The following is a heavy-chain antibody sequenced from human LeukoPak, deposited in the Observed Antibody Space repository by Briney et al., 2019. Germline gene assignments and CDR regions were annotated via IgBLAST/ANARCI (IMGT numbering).Heavy chain of an antibody. Sequence: PGGSLRLSCAASGFTFSSYWMHWVRQAPGKGLVWVSRINTDGSSTSYADSVKGRFTISRDNAKNTLYLQMNSLRAEDTAVYYCARVSGDGYSPRDAFDIWGQGTMVTVSS. J-gene: IGHJ3*02. CDR3: ARVSGDGYSPRDAFDI. CDR1: GFTFSSYW. CDR2: INTDGSST. V-gene: IGHV3-74*01. D-gene: IGHD5-24*01.